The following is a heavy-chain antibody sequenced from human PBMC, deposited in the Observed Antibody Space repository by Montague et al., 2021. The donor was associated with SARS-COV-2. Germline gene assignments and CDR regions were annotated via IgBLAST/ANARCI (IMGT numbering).Heavy chain of an antibody. CDR2: INHSGST. CDR3: ARVRAVPAAMRIFSLGRSYYGMDV. CDR1: GGSFSGYY. D-gene: IGHD2-2*01. J-gene: IGHJ6*02. Sequence: SETLSLTCAVYGGSFSGYYWSWIRKPPGKGMEWIGEINHSGSTNCNPSLKSRVTISVDTSKNQFSLKLSSVTAADTAVYYCARVRAVPAAMRIFSLGRSYYGMDVWGQGTTVTVSS. V-gene: IGHV4-34*01.